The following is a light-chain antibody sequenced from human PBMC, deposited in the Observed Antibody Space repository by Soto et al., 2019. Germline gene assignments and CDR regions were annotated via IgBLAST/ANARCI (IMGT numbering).Light chain of an antibody. V-gene: IGKV1-27*01. J-gene: IGKJ1*01. CDR3: QKYNSDPRT. CDR2: AAS. CDR1: QGRFNY. Sequence: DIQMTQSPSSLSASIGDRVTITCRASQGRFNYLAWYQKKPGQVPKLLIYAASTLQSGVPSRFSGSGSGTDFTLTISGLLPEDVATYYCQKYNSDPRTFGPGTKVEIK.